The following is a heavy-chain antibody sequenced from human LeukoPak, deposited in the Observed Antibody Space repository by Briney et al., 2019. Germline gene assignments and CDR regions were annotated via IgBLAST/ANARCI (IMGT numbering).Heavy chain of an antibody. CDR2: IYTSGST. CDR1: GGSISSYY. CDR3: ARDSCRGGSCYYYCMDV. J-gene: IGHJ6*03. D-gene: IGHD2-15*01. V-gene: IGHV4-4*07. Sequence: SETLSLTCTVSGGSISSYYWSWIRQPAGKGLEWIGRIYTSGSTNYNPSLKSRVTMSVDTSKNQFSLKLSSVTAADTAVYYCARDSCRGGSCYYYCMDVWGKGTTVTISS.